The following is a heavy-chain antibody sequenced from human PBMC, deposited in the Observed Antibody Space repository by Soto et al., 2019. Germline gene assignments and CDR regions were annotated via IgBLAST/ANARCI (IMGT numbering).Heavy chain of an antibody. CDR1: GVIFSNYA. J-gene: IGHJ4*02. V-gene: IGHV3-23*01. CDR2: ISVGDVPT. Sequence: EVQLLDSGGGLVQPGESLTLACAASGVIFSNYAMSWLRQAPGKELEWVSAISVGDVPTYYADSVKGRFTISRDSSMNTLYLQMNSRRAEDTAVYYCFLGISYYWDYWGQGTLVTVS. CDR3: FLGISYYWDY. D-gene: IGHD3-3*02.